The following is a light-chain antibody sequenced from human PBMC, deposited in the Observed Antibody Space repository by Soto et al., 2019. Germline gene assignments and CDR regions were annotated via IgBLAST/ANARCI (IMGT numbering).Light chain of an antibody. CDR1: QSVLYSSNKKNY. J-gene: IGKJ4*01. CDR2: WAS. CDR3: KQYYSPTPVT. V-gene: IGKV4-1*01. Sequence: DIVMTQSPDSLAVSLGERATISCKSSQSVLYSSNKKNYLAWYQQKPGQPPKVLIYWASTRESGVPDRFSGSGSGKDFTLPIRSLQAEDVAVYCCKQYYSPTPVTFGGGTKVDIK.